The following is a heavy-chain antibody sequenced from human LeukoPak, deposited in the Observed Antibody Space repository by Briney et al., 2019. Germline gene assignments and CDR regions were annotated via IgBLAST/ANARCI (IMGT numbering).Heavy chain of an antibody. CDR3: ARGLRSSYYYYMDV. J-gene: IGHJ6*03. CDR2: INHSGST. CDR1: GGSFSGYY. V-gene: IGHV4-34*01. Sequence: PSEILSLTCAVYGGSFSGYYWSWIRQPPGKGLEWIGEINHSGSTNYNPSLKSRVTISVDTSKNQFSLKLSSVTAADTAVYYCARGLRSSYYYYMDVWGKGTTVTVSS. D-gene: IGHD6-6*01.